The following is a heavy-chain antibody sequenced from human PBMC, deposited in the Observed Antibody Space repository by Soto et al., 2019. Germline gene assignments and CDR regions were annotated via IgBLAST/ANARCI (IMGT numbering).Heavy chain of an antibody. CDR2: ISGSGLKK. J-gene: IGHJ5*02. CDR3: AKXQCVELIPLATVDWFDP. CDR1: GFIFDNFG. D-gene: IGHD2-2*01. V-gene: IGHV3-23*01. Sequence: PGGSLRLSCAASGFIFDNFGMSWVSQPPGKRLDWISSISGSGLKKYCADSVKGRFTISRDNSKSTVYLELNNLSAEKTAVYHCAKXQCVELIPLATVDWFDPWGQGSVVTVSS.